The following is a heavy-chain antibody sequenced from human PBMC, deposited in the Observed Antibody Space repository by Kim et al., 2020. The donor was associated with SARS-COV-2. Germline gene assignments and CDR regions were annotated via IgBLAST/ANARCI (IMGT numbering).Heavy chain of an antibody. J-gene: IGHJ4*02. Sequence: SPSVQGQVTIAADKSITTAYLQWNSLKASDTAFYYCARPRPNSNGGLFDYWGQGTLVTVSS. D-gene: IGHD6-6*01. CDR3: ARPRPNSNGGLFDY. V-gene: IGHV5-51*01.